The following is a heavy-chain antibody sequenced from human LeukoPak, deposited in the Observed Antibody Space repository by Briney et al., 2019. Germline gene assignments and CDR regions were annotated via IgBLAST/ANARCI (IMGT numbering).Heavy chain of an antibody. J-gene: IGHJ6*03. CDR3: AKDLEAAALYYYYYMDV. CDR2: ISGSSGDST. D-gene: IGHD6-13*01. Sequence: GGSLRLSCAASGFTFSSYAMSWVRQAPGKGLDWVSAISGSSGDSTYYADSVKGRFTISRDNSKNTLYLQMNGLRAEDTAVYYCAKDLEAAALYYYYYMDVWGKGTRSPSP. CDR1: GFTFSSYA. V-gene: IGHV3-23*01.